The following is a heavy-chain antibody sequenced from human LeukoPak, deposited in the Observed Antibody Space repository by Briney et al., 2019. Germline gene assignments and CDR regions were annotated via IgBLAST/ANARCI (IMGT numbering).Heavy chain of an antibody. CDR2: IKQDGSEK. CDR3: ARENYDSSGYYFGY. D-gene: IGHD3-22*01. V-gene: IGHV3-7*01. Sequence: PGGSLRLSCAASGFTFSSYWMSWVRQAPGKGLEWVANIKQDGSEKYYVDSVKGRFTIPRDNAKNSLYLQMNSLRAEDTAVYYCARENYDSSGYYFGYWGQGTLVTVSS. CDR1: GFTFSSYW. J-gene: IGHJ4*02.